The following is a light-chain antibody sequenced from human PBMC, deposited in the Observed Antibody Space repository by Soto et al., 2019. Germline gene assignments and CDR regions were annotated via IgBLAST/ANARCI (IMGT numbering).Light chain of an antibody. J-gene: IGLJ2*01. V-gene: IGLV2-14*01. CDR1: SSDVGGYNY. CDR3: SSYSRSSTLV. Sequence: QSALTLPASVSGSPGQSITISCPGTSSDVGGYNYVSWYHQHPGKAPKLMIYDVSNRPSGVSNRFSGSKSGNTASLTISGLQAEYEADYSCSSYSRSSTLVFGGGTKLTVL. CDR2: DVS.